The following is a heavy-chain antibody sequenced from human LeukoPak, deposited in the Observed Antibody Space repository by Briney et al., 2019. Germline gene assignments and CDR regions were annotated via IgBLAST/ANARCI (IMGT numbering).Heavy chain of an antibody. CDR2: IDPSSGAT. CDR1: GYTLTELS. D-gene: IGHD1-26*01. Sequence: ASVKVSCKVSGYTLTELSMHWVRQAPGQGLEWMGIIDPSSGATNYAQKFQGRVTMTRDTSTSTVYMELSSQRSEDTAVYYCARATNFYYYYGMDVWGQGTTVTVSS. J-gene: IGHJ6*02. CDR3: ARATNFYYYYGMDV. V-gene: IGHV1-46*01.